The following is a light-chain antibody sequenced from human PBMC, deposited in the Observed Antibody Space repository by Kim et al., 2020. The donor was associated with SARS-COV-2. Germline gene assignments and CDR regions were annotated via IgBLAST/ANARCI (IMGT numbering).Light chain of an antibody. Sequence: SYELTQPPSVSVSPGQTASITCSGDELGDKYACWYQQRPGQSPVLVIYQDNKRPSGISERFSGSNSGNTATLTISGTQAMDEADYYCQAWDGSTDVFGGG. V-gene: IGLV3-1*01. J-gene: IGLJ2*01. CDR2: QDN. CDR3: QAWDGSTDV. CDR1: ELGDKY.